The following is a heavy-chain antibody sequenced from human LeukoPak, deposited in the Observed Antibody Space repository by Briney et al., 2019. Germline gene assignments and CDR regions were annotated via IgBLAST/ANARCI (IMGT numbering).Heavy chain of an antibody. CDR1: DFNLRNYY. V-gene: IGHV3-53*01. Sequence: GGSVRLSCAASDFNLRNYYSSWVRQAPGKGLEWVSDISYGGDNTYSASFKGRVTISRNTPKKQVFLPMNKLKVEDTAVYFCGRGFDSYGLSYYLDYWGQGTAVTVSS. CDR3: GRGFDSYGLSYYLDY. D-gene: IGHD5-18*01. J-gene: IGHJ4*02. CDR2: ISYGGDN.